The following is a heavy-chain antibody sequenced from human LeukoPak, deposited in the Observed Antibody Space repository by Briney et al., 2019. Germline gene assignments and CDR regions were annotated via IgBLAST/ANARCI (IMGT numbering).Heavy chain of an antibody. V-gene: IGHV1-2*02. Sequence: ASVKVSCKASGYTFSTYGISWVRQAPGQGLEWMGWINPNSGGTNYAQKFQGRVTMTRDTSISTAYMELSRLRSDDTAVYYCARDTVGGYSGYDYFDYWGQGTLVTVSS. J-gene: IGHJ4*02. D-gene: IGHD5-12*01. CDR2: INPNSGGT. CDR3: ARDTVGGYSGYDYFDY. CDR1: GYTFSTYG.